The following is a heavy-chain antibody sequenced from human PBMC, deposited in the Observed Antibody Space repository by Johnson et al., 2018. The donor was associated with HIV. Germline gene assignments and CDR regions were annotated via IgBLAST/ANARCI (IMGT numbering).Heavy chain of an antibody. V-gene: IGHV3-11*01. J-gene: IGHJ3*02. CDR2: ISTSGTIT. Sequence: VQLVESGGGLVQPGGSLRLSCAASGFTVSRNYMNWVRQAPGKGLEWVSHISTSGTITYYTDSVKGRFTVSRDNAKKFLYLQMNSLKTEDTSLYYCARVKGATNALDIWGPGTLVTVSS. CDR3: ARVKGATNALDI. D-gene: IGHD1-26*01. CDR1: GFTVSRNY.